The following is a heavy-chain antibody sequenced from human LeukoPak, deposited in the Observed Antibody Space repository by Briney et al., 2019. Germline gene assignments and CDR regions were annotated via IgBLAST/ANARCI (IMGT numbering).Heavy chain of an antibody. J-gene: IGHJ6*03. CDR3: AEGQYSSGWYSKFYYYYYMDV. Sequence: GGSLRLSCAASGFTFSSYGMHWVRQAPGKGLEWVAVISYDGSNKYYAGSVKGRFTISRDNSKNTLYLQMNSLRAEDTAVYYCAEGQYSSGWYSKFYYYYYMDVWGKGTTVTVSS. CDR2: ISYDGSNK. D-gene: IGHD6-19*01. CDR1: GFTFSSYG. V-gene: IGHV3-30*18.